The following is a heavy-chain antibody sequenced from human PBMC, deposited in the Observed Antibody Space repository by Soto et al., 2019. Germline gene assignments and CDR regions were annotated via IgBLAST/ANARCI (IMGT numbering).Heavy chain of an antibody. Sequence: SETLSLTCAVSGGSISSGGYSWSWIRQPPGKGLEWIGYIYHSGSTYYNPSLKSRVTISVDRSKNQFSLKLSSVTAADTAVYYCARASRIVGITIFGPFDPWGQGTLVTVSS. V-gene: IGHV4-30-2*01. CDR2: IYHSGST. D-gene: IGHD3-3*01. J-gene: IGHJ5*02. CDR1: GGSISSGGYS. CDR3: ARASRIVGITIFGPFDP.